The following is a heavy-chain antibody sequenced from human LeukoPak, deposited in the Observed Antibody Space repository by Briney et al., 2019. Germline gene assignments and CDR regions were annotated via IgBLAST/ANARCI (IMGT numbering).Heavy chain of an antibody. J-gene: IGHJ4*02. CDR1: GYTFTSYG. D-gene: IGHD6-19*01. CDR2: ISAYNGNT. CDR3: ATTHSSGWLFDY. V-gene: IGHV1-18*04. Sequence: ASVKVSCKAPGYTFTSYGISWVRQAPGQGLEWMGWISAYNGNTNYAQKLQGRVTMTTDTSTSTAYMELRSLRSDDTAVYYCATTHSSGWLFDYWGQGTLVTVSS.